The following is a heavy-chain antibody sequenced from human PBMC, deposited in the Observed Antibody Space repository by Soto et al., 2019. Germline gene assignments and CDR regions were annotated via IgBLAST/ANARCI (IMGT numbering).Heavy chain of an antibody. CDR2: IYSGGNT. D-gene: IGHD2-15*01. V-gene: IGHV3-53*02. CDR3: ARARGGYCSSSSCARGFYYFDLDV. J-gene: IGHJ6*02. CDR1: GSSVSTNY. Sequence: EVQLVETGGGLIQPGGSLRLSCAVSGSSVSTNYMNWIRQAPGKGLEWVSVIYSGGNTFYADSVKGRFTISRDISKNTVYLQMGGLRGDDTAVYYCARARGGYCSSSSCARGFYYFDLDVWGQGTTVTVSS.